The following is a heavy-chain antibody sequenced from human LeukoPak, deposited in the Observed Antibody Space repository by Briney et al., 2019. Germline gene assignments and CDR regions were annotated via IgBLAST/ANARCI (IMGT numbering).Heavy chain of an antibody. CDR1: GGSFSGYY. V-gene: IGHV4-59*10. CDR3: VSAKFLVRGVSWFDP. J-gene: IGHJ5*02. Sequence: KPSETLSLTCAVYGGSFSGYYWSWIRQPAGKGLEWIGRINTSGSTNYNPSLKSRVTISVDTSKNQFSLKLTSVTAADTAVYYCVSAKFLVRGVSWFDPWGQGTLVTVSS. CDR2: INTSGST. D-gene: IGHD3-10*01.